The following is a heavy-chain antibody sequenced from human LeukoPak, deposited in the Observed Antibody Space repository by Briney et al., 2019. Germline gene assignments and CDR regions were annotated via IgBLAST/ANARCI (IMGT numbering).Heavy chain of an antibody. V-gene: IGHV4-59*01. CDR1: GGSISSYY. D-gene: IGHD1-7*01. CDR2: IYYSGST. J-gene: IGHJ3*02. Sequence: PSETLSLTCTVSGGSISSYYWSWIRQPPGKGLEWIGYIYYSGSTNYNPSLKSRVTISVDTSKNQFSLKLSSVTAADTAVYYCARGGGITGTPDAFDIWAKGQWSPSLQ. CDR3: ARGGGITGTPDAFDI.